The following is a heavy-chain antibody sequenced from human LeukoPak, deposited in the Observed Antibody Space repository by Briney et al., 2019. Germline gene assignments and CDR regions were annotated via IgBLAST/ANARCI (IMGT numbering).Heavy chain of an antibody. D-gene: IGHD2-2*01. V-gene: IGHV3-23*01. J-gene: IGHJ4*02. CDR3: VRDIAADILVVPAFDY. CDR1: GFTFDDYA. CDR2: ISASGATT. Sequence: GGSLRLSCAASGFTFDDYAMHWVRQAPGRGLEWVSGISASGATTYYADSVKGRFTISRDTSKKTLYLQMNSLRAEDTAIYYCVRDIAADILVVPAFDYWGQGTLVTVSS.